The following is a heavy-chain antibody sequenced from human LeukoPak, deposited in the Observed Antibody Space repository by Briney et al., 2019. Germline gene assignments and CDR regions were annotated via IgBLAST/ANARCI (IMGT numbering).Heavy chain of an antibody. J-gene: IGHJ4*02. Sequence: ASVKVSCKASGYTFIGYYMHWVRQAPGQGLEWMGWINPNSGGTNYAQKFQGRVTVTRDTSISTAYMELSRLRSDDTAVYYCARPPFLRGYSYGFWGQGTLVTVSS. CDR1: GYTFIGYY. CDR3: ARPPFLRGYSYGF. D-gene: IGHD5-18*01. CDR2: INPNSGGT. V-gene: IGHV1-2*02.